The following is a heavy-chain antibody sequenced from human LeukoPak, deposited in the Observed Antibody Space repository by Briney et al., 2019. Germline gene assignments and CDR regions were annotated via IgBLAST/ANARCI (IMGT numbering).Heavy chain of an antibody. CDR2: ISSSSTNI. V-gene: IGHV3-48*02. CDR1: GFTFSSYN. Sequence: GGSLRLSCVASGFTFSSYNMNWVRQAPGKGLEWVAYISSSSTNIYHADSVKGRFTMSRDNAKNSLYLQMNSLRDEDTAVYYCAKGQKDGDAFDIWGQGTMVTVSS. J-gene: IGHJ3*02. CDR3: AKGQKDGDAFDI.